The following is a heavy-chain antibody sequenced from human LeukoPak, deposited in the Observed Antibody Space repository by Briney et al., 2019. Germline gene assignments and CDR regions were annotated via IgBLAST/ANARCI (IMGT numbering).Heavy chain of an antibody. CDR2: IYSGGST. CDR1: GFTVSSNY. J-gene: IGHJ5*02. D-gene: IGHD5-24*01. CDR3: ARDVDGYNAGAFDP. V-gene: IGHV3-53*04. Sequence: GGSLRLSCAASGFTVSSNYMSWVRQAPGKGLEWVSVIYSGGSTYYADSVKGRFTISRHNSKNTLYLQMNSLRAEDTAVYYCARDVDGYNAGAFDPWGQGTLVTVSS.